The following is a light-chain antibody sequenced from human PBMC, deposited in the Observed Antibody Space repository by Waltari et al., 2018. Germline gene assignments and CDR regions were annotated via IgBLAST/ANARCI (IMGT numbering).Light chain of an antibody. Sequence: EIVLTQSPGTLSFSPGERATLSCRASQSVGRSLAWYQQKPGQAPRLLIYDASRRATGVPDSFSGSGSGTDFSLTISRLEPEDFAVYYCQMYVRLPATFGQGTKVEIK. CDR3: QMYVRLPAT. V-gene: IGKV3-20*01. CDR2: DAS. J-gene: IGKJ1*01. CDR1: QSVGRS.